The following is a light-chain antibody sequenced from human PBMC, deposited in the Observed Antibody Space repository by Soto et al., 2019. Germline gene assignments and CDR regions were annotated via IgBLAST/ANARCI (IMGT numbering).Light chain of an antibody. CDR2: DVS. CDR3: SSYTSSSTRIHVV. Sequence: QSALTQPASVSGSPGQSITISCTGTSSDVGGYNYVSWYQQHPGKAPKLMIYDVSNRPSGVSNRFSGSKSGNTASLTISGLQAEDEADYYCSSYTSSSTRIHVVFGGGTQLTVL. V-gene: IGLV2-14*01. CDR1: SSDVGGYNY. J-gene: IGLJ2*01.